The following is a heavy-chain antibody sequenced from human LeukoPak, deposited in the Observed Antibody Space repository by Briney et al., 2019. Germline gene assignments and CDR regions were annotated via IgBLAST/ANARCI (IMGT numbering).Heavy chain of an antibody. CDR3: ARTDYDFWSGYYGYYYYMDV. Sequence: SETLSLTCTVSGYSISSGYYWGWIRQPPGKGLEWIGSIYHSGSTYYNPSLKSRVTISVDTSKNQFSLKLSSVTAADTAVYYCARTDYDFWSGYYGYYYYMDVWGKGTTVTVSS. J-gene: IGHJ6*03. CDR1: GYSISSGYY. V-gene: IGHV4-38-2*02. CDR2: IYHSGST. D-gene: IGHD3-3*01.